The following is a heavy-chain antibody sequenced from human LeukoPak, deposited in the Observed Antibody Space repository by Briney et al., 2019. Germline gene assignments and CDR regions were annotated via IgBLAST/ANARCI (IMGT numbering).Heavy chain of an antibody. CDR1: GFTFSSYT. D-gene: IGHD4-17*01. Sequence: GGSLRLSCAASGFTFSSYTMSWVRQAPGEGLEWLSAINNRGSSTYYTGSVKDRFTISRDNSENTLYLQMNSLTVDDTAVYFCAKERQTGDYFTSDYWGQGTLVTVSS. CDR3: AKERQTGDYFTSDY. CDR2: INNRGSST. V-gene: IGHV3-23*01. J-gene: IGHJ4*02.